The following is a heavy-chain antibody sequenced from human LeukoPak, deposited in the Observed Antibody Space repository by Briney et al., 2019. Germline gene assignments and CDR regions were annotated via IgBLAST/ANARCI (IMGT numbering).Heavy chain of an antibody. J-gene: IGHJ1*01. CDR3: AHFLSSSWYSEYFQH. CDR2: IYWNDDK. Sequence: TLSLTCTVSGGSISSYYWSWLRQPPGKALEWLALIYWNDDKRYSPSLKSRLTITKDTSKNQVVLTMTNMDPVDTATYYCAHFLSSSWYSEYFQHWGQGTLVTVSS. V-gene: IGHV2-5*01. CDR1: GGSISSYYW. D-gene: IGHD6-13*01.